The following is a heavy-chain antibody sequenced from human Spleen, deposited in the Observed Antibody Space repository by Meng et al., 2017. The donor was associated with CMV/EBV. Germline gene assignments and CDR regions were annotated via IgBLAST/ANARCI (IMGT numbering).Heavy chain of an antibody. Sequence: GESLKISCMGSGYNFITYWIAWVRQMPGKGLECMGIIYPGDSDTRYSPSFQGQVTISADKSITTAYLQWSSLKASDTAMYYCVRGSYRAASFDYWGQGTQVTVSS. CDR1: GYNFITYW. V-gene: IGHV5-51*01. J-gene: IGHJ4*02. CDR3: VRGSYRAASFDY. CDR2: IYPGDSDT. D-gene: IGHD6-13*01.